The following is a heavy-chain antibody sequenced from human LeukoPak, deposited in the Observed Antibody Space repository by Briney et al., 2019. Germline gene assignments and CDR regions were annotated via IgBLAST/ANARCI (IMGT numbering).Heavy chain of an antibody. J-gene: IGHJ4*02. CDR1: GGTFSSYA. V-gene: IGHV1-69*13. CDR3: ARGANRYSSGWYYFDY. D-gene: IGHD6-19*01. Sequence: SVKVSCKASGGTFSSYAISWVRQAPGQGLEWMGGIIPIFGTANYAQKFQGRVTITADESTSTAYMELSSLRSEDTAVYYCARGANRYSSGWYYFDYWGQGTLVTVSS. CDR2: IIPIFGTA.